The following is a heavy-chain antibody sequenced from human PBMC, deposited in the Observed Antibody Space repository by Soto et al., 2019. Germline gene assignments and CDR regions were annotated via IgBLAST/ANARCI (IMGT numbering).Heavy chain of an antibody. J-gene: IGHJ4*02. Sequence: ASVKVSCKASGYTVTGYYMHCVRQAPGQVLEWMGWINPNSGGTNYAQKFQGWVTMTRDTSISTAYMELSRLRSDDTAVYYCATQRDYGDYGAFDYWGQGTLVTVSS. CDR3: ATQRDYGDYGAFDY. V-gene: IGHV1-2*04. CDR1: GYTVTGYY. CDR2: INPNSGGT. D-gene: IGHD4-17*01.